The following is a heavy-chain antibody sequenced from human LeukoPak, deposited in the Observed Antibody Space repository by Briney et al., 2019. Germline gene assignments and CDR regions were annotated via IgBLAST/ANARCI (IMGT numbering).Heavy chain of an antibody. D-gene: IGHD3-22*01. CDR2: IYHSGST. CDR3: ARDFVGDSSGYSFDY. J-gene: IGHJ4*02. V-gene: IGHV4-4*02. Sequence: PSETLSLTCAVSGGSISSSNWWSWVRQPPGKGLEWIGEIYHSGSTNYDPSLKGRVTISVDKSKNQFSLKLSSVTAADTAVYYCARDFVGDSSGYSFDYWGQGTLVTVSS. CDR1: GGSISSSNW.